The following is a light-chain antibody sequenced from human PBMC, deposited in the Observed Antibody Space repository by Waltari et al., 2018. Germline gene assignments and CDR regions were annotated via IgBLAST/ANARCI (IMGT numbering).Light chain of an antibody. CDR1: SLRSNY. V-gene: IGLV3-19*01. J-gene: IGLJ2*01. Sequence: SSELTHDSAVSVALGQTVRITCQGDSLRSNYASWYQHKPGQAPILVFYAKDKRPSGVPDRFSGSSSGDTAFLTITGAQAEDEGDYFCDSRDSTGELVVFGGGTTLTVL. CDR3: DSRDSTGELVV. CDR2: AKD.